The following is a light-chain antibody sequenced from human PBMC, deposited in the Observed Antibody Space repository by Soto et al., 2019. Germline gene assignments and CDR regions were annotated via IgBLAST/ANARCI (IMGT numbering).Light chain of an antibody. CDR1: RSVSSIY. Sequence: EIVLTQSPGTLSLSPGERATLSCRASRSVSSIYLAWYQHKPGQAPRLLIYGASSRATGIPARFSGSGSGTDLTLTISRLEPEDFAVYYCQQYGSSPYTFGQVTKLEIK. J-gene: IGKJ2*01. CDR2: GAS. V-gene: IGKV3-20*01. CDR3: QQYGSSPYT.